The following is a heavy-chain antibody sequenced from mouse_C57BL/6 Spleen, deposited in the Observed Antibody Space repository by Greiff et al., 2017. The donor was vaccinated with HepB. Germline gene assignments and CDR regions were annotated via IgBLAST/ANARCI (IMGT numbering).Heavy chain of an antibody. V-gene: IGHV3-6*01. CDR2: ISYDGSN. Sequence: QSGPGLVKPSQSLSLTCSVTGYSITSGYYWNWIRQFPGNKLEWMGCISYDGSNNYNPSLKNRISITRDTSKNQFFLKLNSVTTEDTATYYCARGGSSLAWFAYWGQGTLVTVSA. J-gene: IGHJ3*01. CDR3: ARGGSSLAWFAY. CDR1: GYSITSGYY. D-gene: IGHD1-1*01.